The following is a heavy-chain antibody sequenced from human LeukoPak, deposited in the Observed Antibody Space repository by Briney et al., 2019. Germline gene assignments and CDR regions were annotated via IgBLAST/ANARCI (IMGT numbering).Heavy chain of an antibody. D-gene: IGHD3-10*01. V-gene: IGHV3-7*01. CDR1: GFTFSSYW. CDR3: ASFTRALWFGELFGRYYFDY. Sequence: PGGSLRLSCAASGFTFSSYWMSWVRQAPGKGLEWVANIKQDGSEKYYVDSVKGRFTISRDNAKNSLYLQMNSLRAEDTAVCYCASFTRALWFGELFGRYYFDYWGQGTLVTVSS. CDR2: IKQDGSEK. J-gene: IGHJ4*02.